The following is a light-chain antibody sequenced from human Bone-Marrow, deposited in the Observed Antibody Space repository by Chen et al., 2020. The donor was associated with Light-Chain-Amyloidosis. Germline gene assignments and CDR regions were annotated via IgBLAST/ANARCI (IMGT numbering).Light chain of an antibody. CDR2: DDS. CDR1: NIGSTS. J-gene: IGLJ3*02. CDR3: QVWDRSSDRPV. V-gene: IGLV3-21*02. Sequence: SYVLTQPPSVSAAPGPTATIACGGNNIGSTSVHWYQQTPGQAPLLVVYDDSDRPSGIPERLSGSNSGNTATLTISRVEAGDEADYYCQVWDRSSDRPVFGGGTKLTVL.